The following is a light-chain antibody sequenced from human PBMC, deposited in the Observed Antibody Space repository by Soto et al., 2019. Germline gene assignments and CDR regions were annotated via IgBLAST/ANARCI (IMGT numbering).Light chain of an antibody. CDR3: ATWDDSLNGYV. J-gene: IGLJ1*01. V-gene: IGLV1-44*01. CDR1: SSNIGSST. CDR2: SNN. Sequence: QSVLTQPPSASGTPGQSVTVSCSGSSSNIGSSTVTWYQQLPGTPPILLLYSNNLRSSGLPDRSSGSRSGSSASLAIRGLQSEDEAYSYCATWDDSLNGYVFGRGTKV.